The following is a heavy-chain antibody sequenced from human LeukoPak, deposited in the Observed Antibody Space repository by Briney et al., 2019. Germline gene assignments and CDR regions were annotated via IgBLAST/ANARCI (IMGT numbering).Heavy chain of an antibody. Sequence: GGSLRLSCAASGFTFSSQWMSWVRQAPGKGLEWVGRIESKTDGGTTDYAAPVKGRFTISRDDSTNTLYLQMNSLKSEDTAVYYCTTYGSGRKFDYWGQGILVAVSS. J-gene: IGHJ4*02. CDR1: GFTFSSQW. V-gene: IGHV3-15*04. CDR3: TTYGSGRKFDY. CDR2: IESKTDGGTT. D-gene: IGHD3-10*01.